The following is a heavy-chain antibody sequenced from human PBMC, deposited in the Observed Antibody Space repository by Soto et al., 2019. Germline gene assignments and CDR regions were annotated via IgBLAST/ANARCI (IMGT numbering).Heavy chain of an antibody. CDR3: ARDSDIYYGMDV. Sequence: SGAACGGTVSVYSMKWVRQAPGKGLEWVSYISSTSSARYYADSVRGRFTISRDNAKYSLYLQMNSLTDEDTAVYYCARDSDIYYGMDVWGQGTTVTVSS. V-gene: IGHV3-48*02. D-gene: IGHD3-9*01. J-gene: IGHJ6*02. CDR1: GGTVSVYS. CDR2: ISSTSSAR.